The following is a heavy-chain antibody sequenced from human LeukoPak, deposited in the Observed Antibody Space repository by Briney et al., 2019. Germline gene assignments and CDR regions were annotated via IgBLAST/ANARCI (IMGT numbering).Heavy chain of an antibody. CDR2: IIPIFGTA. Sequence: SVKVSCKASGGTFSSYAISWVRQAPGQGLEWMGRIIPIFGTANYAQKFRGRVTITTDESTSTAYMELSSLRSEDTAVYYCARENYYDSSGYYYVDDYWGQGTLVTVSS. D-gene: IGHD3-22*01. CDR3: ARENYYDSSGYYYVDDY. V-gene: IGHV1-69*05. J-gene: IGHJ4*02. CDR1: GGTFSSYA.